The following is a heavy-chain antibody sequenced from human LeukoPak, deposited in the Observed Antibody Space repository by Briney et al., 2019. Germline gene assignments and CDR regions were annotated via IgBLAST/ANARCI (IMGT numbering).Heavy chain of an antibody. V-gene: IGHV4-61*02. Sequence: SETLSLTCTVSGGSISSGSYYWSWIRQPAGKGLEWIGRIYTSGSTNYNPSLKSRVTISVDTSKNQFSLKLSSVTAADTAVYYCARHVVAKFDPWGQGTLVTVSS. CDR2: IYTSGST. D-gene: IGHD2-15*01. J-gene: IGHJ5*02. CDR1: GGSISSGSYY. CDR3: ARHVVAKFDP.